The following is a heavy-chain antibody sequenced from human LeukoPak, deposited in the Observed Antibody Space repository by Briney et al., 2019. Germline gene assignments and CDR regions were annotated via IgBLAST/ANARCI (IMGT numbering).Heavy chain of an antibody. V-gene: IGHV5-51*01. CDR2: IYPDDSDT. CDR3: ARRPAGAAGLFFDY. D-gene: IGHD6-19*01. J-gene: IGHJ4*02. CDR1: GYNFTTYW. Sequence: GDSLKISCKASGYNFTTYWIAWVRQMPGKGLECMGIIYPDDSDTRYSPSFQGQVSISADKSINTAYLQWSNLKAPDTAMYYCARRPAGAAGLFFDYWGQGALVTVSS.